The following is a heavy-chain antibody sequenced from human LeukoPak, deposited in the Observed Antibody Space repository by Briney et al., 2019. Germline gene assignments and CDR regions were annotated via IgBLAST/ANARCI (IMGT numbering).Heavy chain of an antibody. Sequence: SETLSLTYTVSGGSISSYYWSWIRQPPGKGLEWIGYIHYSGSTNYNPSLKSRVTISVDTSKNQFSLKLSSVTAADTAVYNCARRHSSGSSDYWGQGTLVTVSS. V-gene: IGHV4-59*08. CDR3: ARRHSSGSSDY. CDR2: IHYSGST. J-gene: IGHJ4*02. D-gene: IGHD1-26*01. CDR1: GGSISSYY.